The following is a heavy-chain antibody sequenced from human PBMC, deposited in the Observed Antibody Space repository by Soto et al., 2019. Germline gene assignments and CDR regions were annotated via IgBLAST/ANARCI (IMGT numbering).Heavy chain of an antibody. J-gene: IGHJ4*02. CDR3: AGGGHVVVVTAALDY. CDR2: VNPSGGHT. V-gene: IGHV1-46*01. D-gene: IGHD2-21*02. Sequence: QVQLMQSGAEVKKPGASVKVSCKASGDTFTDYYIHWVRQAPGQGLEWMGTVNPSGGHTTYAQHFLGRVSRSGAPSTRTLYMELTSLTSDDTAVYYCAGGGHVVVVTAALDYWGQGTLVTVSS. CDR1: GDTFTDYY.